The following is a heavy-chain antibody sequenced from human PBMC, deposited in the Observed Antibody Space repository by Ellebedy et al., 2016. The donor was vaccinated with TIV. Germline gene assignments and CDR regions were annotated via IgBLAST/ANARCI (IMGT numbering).Heavy chain of an antibody. J-gene: IGHJ3*02. Sequence: GESLKISCVAPGFTFSSYAMSWVRQAPGKGLEWVSGISGSGGSTYYADSVRGRLTLSRDNSNNMLYLQMDSLRVEDTAVYYCAKDFSRKWLNDAFDIWGQGTLVTVSS. V-gene: IGHV3-23*01. CDR3: AKDFSRKWLNDAFDI. D-gene: IGHD3-22*01. CDR2: ISGSGGST. CDR1: GFTFSSYA.